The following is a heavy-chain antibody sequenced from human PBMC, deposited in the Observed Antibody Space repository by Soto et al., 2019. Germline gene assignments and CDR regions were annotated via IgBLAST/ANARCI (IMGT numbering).Heavy chain of an antibody. CDR3: ARVKGYIWFGELSWFDP. Sequence: QVQLQQWGAGLLKPSETLSLTCAVYGGSFSGYYWSWIRQPPGKGLEWIGEINHSGSTNYNPSLKSRVTISVDTSKNQFSLKLSSVTAADTAVYYCARVKGYIWFGELSWFDPWGQGTLVTVSS. CDR2: INHSGST. J-gene: IGHJ5*02. V-gene: IGHV4-34*01. CDR1: GGSFSGYY. D-gene: IGHD3-10*01.